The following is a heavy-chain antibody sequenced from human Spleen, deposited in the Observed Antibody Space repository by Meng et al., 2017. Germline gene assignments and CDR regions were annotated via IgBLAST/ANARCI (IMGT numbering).Heavy chain of an antibody. CDR3: AKVAGIGARSWFDP. CDR2: INPSGCST. CDR1: GGALGSDA. J-gene: IGHJ5*02. Sequence: QGPWVQEEAEMRALRSPVKGSVKASGGALGSDALSWVRQATGQGLEWVGIINPSGCSTSYAQKCQGRVTMTRDTSTSTVTLKLSSVTDADTAVYYSAKVAGIGARSWFDPWGQGILVTVSS. D-gene: IGHD6-6*01. V-gene: IGHV1-46*01.